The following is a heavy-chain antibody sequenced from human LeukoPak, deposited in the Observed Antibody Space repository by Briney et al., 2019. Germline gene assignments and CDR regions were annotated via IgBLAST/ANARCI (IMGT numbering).Heavy chain of an antibody. CDR2: IKQDGSET. CDR3: ARDRDSSSWYLGGEYYMDV. V-gene: IGHV3-7*01. CDR1: GFTFSTYW. J-gene: IGHJ6*03. D-gene: IGHD6-13*01. Sequence: TGGSLRLSCAASGFTFSTYWMTWVRQAPGKGLDWVGNIKQDGSETYYADSLKGRFTISRDNAKNSLYLQMNSLRAEDTAVYYCARDRDSSSWYLGGEYYMDVWGKGTTVTVSS.